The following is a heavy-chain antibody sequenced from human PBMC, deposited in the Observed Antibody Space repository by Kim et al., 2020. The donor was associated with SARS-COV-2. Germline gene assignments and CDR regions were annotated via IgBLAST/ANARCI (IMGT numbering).Heavy chain of an antibody. CDR3: VRVIYCGADCYSGDGFDI. CDR1: GFTLRYYW. D-gene: IGHD2-21*02. CDR2: INGDGRTT. V-gene: IGHV3-74*03. Sequence: GGSLRLSCVASGFTLRYYWMNWVRQVPGKGPEWVSRINGDGRTTEYADSVKGRFTISRDNAKNTLHLEMNSLRVEDMAVYYCVRVIYCGADCYSGDGFDIWGHGTRVTVSS. J-gene: IGHJ3*02.